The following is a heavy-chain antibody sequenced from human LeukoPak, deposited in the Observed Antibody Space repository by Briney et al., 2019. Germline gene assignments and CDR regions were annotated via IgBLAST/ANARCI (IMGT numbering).Heavy chain of an antibody. V-gene: IGHV3-23*01. D-gene: IGHD3-10*01. J-gene: IGHJ4*02. Sequence: PGGSLRLSCAASGFTFNTYWMHWVRQAPGKGLEWVSAMSGSGGSGGTTYYTDSVKGRFTISRDNSKNTLYLQMNSLRAEDTAVYYCAKGGISLVRGSFDYWGQGTLVTVSS. CDR1: GFTFNTYW. CDR3: AKGGISLVRGSFDY. CDR2: MSGSGGSGGTT.